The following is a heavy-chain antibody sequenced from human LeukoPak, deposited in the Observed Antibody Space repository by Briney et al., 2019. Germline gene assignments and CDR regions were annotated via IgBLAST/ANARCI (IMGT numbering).Heavy chain of an antibody. CDR3: AKDLYRQLLDY. V-gene: IGHV3-23*01. J-gene: IGHJ4*02. D-gene: IGHD1-26*01. Sequence: GGSLRLSCAASEFSFSSYAMNWVRQAPGKGLEWVSGISDSGVSTQYADSVKGRFTISRDNSKNTLYLQMNSLRAEDTAVYYCAKDLYRQLLDYWGQGTLITVSS. CDR2: ISDSGVST. CDR1: EFSFSSYA.